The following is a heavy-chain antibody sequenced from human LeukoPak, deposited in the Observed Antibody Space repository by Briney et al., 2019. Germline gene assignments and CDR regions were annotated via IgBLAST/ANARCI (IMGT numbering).Heavy chain of an antibody. CDR2: IYPGDSAT. CDR1: GSTFTSYW. J-gene: IGHJ4*02. CDR3: ARQTYYYDSSGYYYRYPFDY. D-gene: IGHD3-22*01. V-gene: IGHV5-51*01. Sequence: GESLKISCQGSGSTFTSYWIGWVRKLPGKGLGWMGIIYPGDSATTYSPSFQGQATISADKTISTAYLQWSSLKASDTAMYYCARQTYYYDSSGYYYRYPFDYWGQGTLVTVSS.